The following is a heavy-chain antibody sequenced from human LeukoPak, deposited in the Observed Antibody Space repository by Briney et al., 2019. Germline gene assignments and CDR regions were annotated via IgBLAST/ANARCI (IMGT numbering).Heavy chain of an antibody. V-gene: IGHV1-2*02. J-gene: IGHJ4*02. CDR3: ARVGGFSYGYFDY. CDR2: INPNSGGT. CDR1: GDTFGSYA. Sequence: ASVKVSCKAPGDTFGSYAISWVRQAPGQGLEWMGWINPNSGGTNYAQKFQGRVTMTRDTSITTAYMELNRLRSDDTAVYYCARVGGFSYGYFDYWGQGTLVTVSS. D-gene: IGHD5-18*01.